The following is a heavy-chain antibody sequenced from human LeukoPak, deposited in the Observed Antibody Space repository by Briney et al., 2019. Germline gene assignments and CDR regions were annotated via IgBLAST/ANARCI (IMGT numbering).Heavy chain of an antibody. V-gene: IGHV1-2*06. CDR1: GYSFIGYY. J-gene: IGHJ4*02. Sequence: AXVKVSCKASGYSFIGYYMHWVRQAPGQGLEWMGRINPNSGGTNYAQKFQGRVTMTRDTSISTAYMELTSLRSDDTAMYYCARASRWFGELEENWGQGTLVTVSS. CDR3: ARASRWFGELEEN. D-gene: IGHD3-10*01. CDR2: INPNSGGT.